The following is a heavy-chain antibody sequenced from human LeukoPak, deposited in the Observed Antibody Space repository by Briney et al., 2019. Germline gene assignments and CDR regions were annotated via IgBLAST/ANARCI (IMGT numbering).Heavy chain of an antibody. CDR2: INHSGST. CDR1: GGSFSGYY. CDR3: ARGRVLLSRSSGKFPPLDY. J-gene: IGHJ4*02. Sequence: SETLSLTCAVYGGSFSGYYWSWIRQPPGKGLDWIGEINHSGSTNYNPSLKSRVTISVDTSKNQFSLKLSSVTAADTAVYYCARGRVLLSRSSGKFPPLDYWGQGTLVTVSS. V-gene: IGHV4-34*01. D-gene: IGHD1-26*01.